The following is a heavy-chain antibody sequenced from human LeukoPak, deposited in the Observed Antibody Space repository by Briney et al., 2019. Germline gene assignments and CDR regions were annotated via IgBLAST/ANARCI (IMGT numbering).Heavy chain of an antibody. Sequence: GASVKVSCKASGGTFSSYAISWVRQAPGQGLEWMGGIIPIFGTANYAQKFQGRVTITADESTSTAYMELSSLRSEDTAVYYCARAQFYYYDSSGYYAPLDYWGQGTLVTVSS. CDR3: ARAQFYYYDSSGYYAPLDY. J-gene: IGHJ4*02. D-gene: IGHD3-22*01. V-gene: IGHV1-69*01. CDR1: GGTFSSYA. CDR2: IIPIFGTA.